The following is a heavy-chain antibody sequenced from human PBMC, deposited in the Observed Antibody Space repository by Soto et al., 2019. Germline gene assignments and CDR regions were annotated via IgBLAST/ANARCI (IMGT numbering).Heavy chain of an antibody. CDR2: IYYSGST. D-gene: IGHD5-12*01. CDR3: ARRGRGYSGYDLGYYMDV. J-gene: IGHJ6*03. V-gene: IGHV4-59*08. Sequence: SETLSLTCTVSGGSISSYYWSWIRQPPGKGLEWIGYIYYSGSTNYNPSLKSRVTISVDTSKNQFSLKLNSVTAADTAVYYCARRGRGYSGYDLGYYMDVWGKGTTVTVSS. CDR1: GGSISSYY.